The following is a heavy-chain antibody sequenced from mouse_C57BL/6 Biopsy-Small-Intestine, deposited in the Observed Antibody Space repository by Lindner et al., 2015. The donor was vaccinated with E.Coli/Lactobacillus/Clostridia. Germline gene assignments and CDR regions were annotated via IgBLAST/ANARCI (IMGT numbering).Heavy chain of an antibody. V-gene: IGHV1-81*01. D-gene: IGHD1-1*01. CDR1: GYTFTSYG. Sequence: VQLQESGAELARPGVSVKLSCKASGYTFTSYGISWVKQRTGQGLEWIGEIYPRSGNTYYNEKFKGKATLTADKSSSTAYMELRSLTSEDSAVYFCARKGGLASGYFDYWGQGTTLTVSS. CDR3: ARKGGLASGYFDY. CDR2: IYPRSGNT. J-gene: IGHJ2*01.